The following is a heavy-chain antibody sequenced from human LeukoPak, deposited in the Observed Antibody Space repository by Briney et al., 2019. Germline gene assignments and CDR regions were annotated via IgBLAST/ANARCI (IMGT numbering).Heavy chain of an antibody. D-gene: IGHD6-13*01. CDR1: GFTFSSYG. Sequence: GGSLRLSCAASGFTFSSYGMHRVRRAPGKGLEWVAVIWYDGSNKYYAGSVKGRFTVSRDNSKNTLYLQMNSLRAEDTAVYYCARSMAAADYWGQGTLVTVSS. CDR2: IWYDGSNK. V-gene: IGHV3-33*01. CDR3: ARSMAAADY. J-gene: IGHJ4*02.